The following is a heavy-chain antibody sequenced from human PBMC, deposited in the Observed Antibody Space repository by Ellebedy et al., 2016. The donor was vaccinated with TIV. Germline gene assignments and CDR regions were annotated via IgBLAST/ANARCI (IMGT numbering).Heavy chain of an antibody. J-gene: IGHJ4*02. V-gene: IGHV3-9*01. CDR2: ISWNSGSI. CDR1: GFTFDDYA. Sequence: SLKISCASSGFTFDDYAMHLVRQAPGKGLEWVSGISWNSGSIGYADSVKGRFTISRDNAKNPLYLQMNSLRAEDTAVYYCASPGESADWGQGTLVTVSS. D-gene: IGHD7-27*01. CDR3: ASPGESAD.